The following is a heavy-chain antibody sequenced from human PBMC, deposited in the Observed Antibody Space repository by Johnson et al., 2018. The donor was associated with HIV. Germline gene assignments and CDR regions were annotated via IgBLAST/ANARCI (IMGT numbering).Heavy chain of an antibody. CDR2: ISGSGGST. Sequence: VQLVESGGGLVQPGGSLRLSCAASGFTFSSYAMSWVRQAPGKGLEWVSAISGSGGSTYYADSVKGRFTISRDNSKNTLYLQMNILRAADTAVYYCASVLGRGYSGYDKNYDAFDIWGQGTMLTVSS. D-gene: IGHD5-12*01. CDR1: GFTFSSYA. J-gene: IGHJ3*02. V-gene: IGHV3-23*04. CDR3: ASVLGRGYSGYDKNYDAFDI.